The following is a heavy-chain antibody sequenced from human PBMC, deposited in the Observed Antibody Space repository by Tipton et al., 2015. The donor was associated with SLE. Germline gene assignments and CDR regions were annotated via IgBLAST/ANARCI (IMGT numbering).Heavy chain of an antibody. V-gene: IGHV4-34*01. CDR1: GGSFSGYY. Sequence: TLSLTCAVYGGSFSGYYWSWIRQPPGKGLEWIGEINHSGSTNYNPSLKSRVTISVDTSKNQFSLKLSSVTAAETAVYYCARVHLGSGPAAAGEYWGQGTLVTVSS. D-gene: IGHD6-13*01. J-gene: IGHJ4*02. CDR2: INHSGST. CDR3: ARVHLGSGPAAAGEY.